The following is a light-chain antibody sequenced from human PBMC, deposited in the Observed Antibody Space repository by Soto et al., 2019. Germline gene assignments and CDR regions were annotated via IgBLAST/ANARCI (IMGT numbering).Light chain of an antibody. CDR3: SSYTRTDTVV. J-gene: IGLJ2*01. Sequence: QSALTQPASVSGSPGQSITISCTGTSSDVGGYTYVSWYQQHPGKAPKLMIYEVSERPSGVSDRFSGSKSGNTASLTISGLQAEDEADYYCSSYTRTDTVVFGGGTQLTVL. CDR1: SSDVGGYTY. CDR2: EVS. V-gene: IGLV2-14*01.